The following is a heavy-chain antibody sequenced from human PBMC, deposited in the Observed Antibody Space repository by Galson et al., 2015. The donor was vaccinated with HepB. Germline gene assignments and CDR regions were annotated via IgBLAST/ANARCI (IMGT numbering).Heavy chain of an antibody. CDR1: GFTFSDFA. D-gene: IGHD1-1*01. J-gene: IGHJ5*02. V-gene: IGHV3-23*01. CDR3: AKWRLSERWFDP. Sequence: SLRLSCAASGFTFSDFAMVWVRQAPGVGLEWVSTCGSGIIKYYADSVKGRFTISRDNSRNTLYLQMNSLRAEDTAVYYCAKWRLSERWFDPWGQGTLVTVSS. CDR2: CGSGIIK.